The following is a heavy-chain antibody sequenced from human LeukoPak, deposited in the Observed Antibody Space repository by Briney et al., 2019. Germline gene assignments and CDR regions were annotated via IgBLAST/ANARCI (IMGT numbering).Heavy chain of an antibody. J-gene: IGHJ4*02. Sequence: GGSLRLSCAASGFSFSSYVMHWVRQAPGKGLEWVAFIRYDGNIKYYAGSVRGRFAISRDNSKNTLFLQMNSLRAEDTAVYYCAGGPGYCTGGTCFDYWGQGTLVTVSS. CDR3: AGGPGYCTGGTCFDY. D-gene: IGHD2-8*02. V-gene: IGHV3-30*02. CDR1: GFSFSSYV. CDR2: IRYDGNIK.